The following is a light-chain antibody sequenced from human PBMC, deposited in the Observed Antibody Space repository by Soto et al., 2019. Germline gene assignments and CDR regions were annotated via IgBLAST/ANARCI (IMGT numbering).Light chain of an antibody. J-gene: IGLJ2*01. CDR1: NSNIGRNT. CDR3: AAWDDNLYGVV. CDR2: SNN. Sequence: QSVLTQPPSASGTPGQRVTISCSGSNSNIGRNTVNWYQQLPGTAPKLLIYSNNQRPSGVPDRFSGSKSGTSASLAISGLHSEDEADYYCAAWDDNLYGVVFGGGTKLTVL. V-gene: IGLV1-44*01.